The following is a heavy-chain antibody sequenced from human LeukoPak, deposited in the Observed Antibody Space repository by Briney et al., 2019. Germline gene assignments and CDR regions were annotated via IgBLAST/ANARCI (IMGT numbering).Heavy chain of an antibody. CDR3: AKMKGHPLPKYYMDV. Sequence: PGGSLRLSCAASGFTFSGSAMRWVRRPPGRGLEWVSGISGSGDNTLYADSVKGRFTISRDNSKNTLYLEMNSLRAEDTAIYYCAKMKGHPLPKYYMDVWGQGTTVTVSS. CDR2: ISGSGDNT. J-gene: IGHJ6*01. D-gene: IGHD1-26*01. CDR1: GFTFSGSA. V-gene: IGHV3-23*01.